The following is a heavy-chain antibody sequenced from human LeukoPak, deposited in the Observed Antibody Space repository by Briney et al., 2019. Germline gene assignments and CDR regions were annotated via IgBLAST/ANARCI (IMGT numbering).Heavy chain of an antibody. CDR1: GGSISSGGYY. V-gene: IGHV4-31*03. CDR2: IYYSGST. J-gene: IGHJ3*02. CDR3: ARGGYYRAGDAFDI. D-gene: IGHD3-3*01. Sequence: SETLSLTCTVSGGSISSGGYYWSWIRQHPGKGLEWIGYIYYSGSTYYNPSLKSRVTISVDTSKNQFSLKLSSVTAADTAVYYCARGGYYRAGDAFDIWGQGTMVTVSS.